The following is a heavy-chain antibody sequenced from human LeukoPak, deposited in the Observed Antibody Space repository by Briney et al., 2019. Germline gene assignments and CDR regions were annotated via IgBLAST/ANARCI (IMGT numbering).Heavy chain of an antibody. CDR1: GFTFRNAS. Sequence: GGSLRLSCAASGFTFRNASMSWVRQAPGKGLEWVGRIKSKTDGGATDYAAPVKGRFTISRDDSKNTLYLQMNSLTTEDTAVYFCAHRDTTMVRVDYWGQGTLVTVSS. J-gene: IGHJ4*02. V-gene: IGHV3-15*01. D-gene: IGHD5-18*01. CDR3: AHRDTTMVRVDY. CDR2: IKSKTDGGAT.